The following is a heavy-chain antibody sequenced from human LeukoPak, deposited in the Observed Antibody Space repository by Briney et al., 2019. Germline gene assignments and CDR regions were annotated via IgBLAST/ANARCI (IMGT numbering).Heavy chain of an antibody. CDR1: GGSISNYY. CDR3: ARGIAVAGKGNWFDP. D-gene: IGHD6-19*01. J-gene: IGHJ5*02. CDR2: IYYSGST. V-gene: IGHV4-59*01. Sequence: PSETLSLTCTVSGGSISNYYWSWIRQPPGKGLEWIGYIYYSGSTNYNPSLKSRVTISVDTSKNQFSLKLSSVTAADTAVYYCARGIAVAGKGNWFDPWGQGTLVTVSS.